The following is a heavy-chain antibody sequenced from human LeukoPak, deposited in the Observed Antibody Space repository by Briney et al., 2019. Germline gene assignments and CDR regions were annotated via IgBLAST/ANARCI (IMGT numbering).Heavy chain of an antibody. V-gene: IGHV1-69*04. J-gene: IGHJ6*02. Sequence: ASVKVSCKASGGTFSSYAISWVRQAPGQGLEWMGRIIPILGIANYAQKFQGRVTITADKSTSTAYMELSCLRSEDTAVYYCAREVGYSSSWDPYYYYGMDVWGQGTTVTVSS. CDR2: IIPILGIA. CDR1: GGTFSSYA. CDR3: AREVGYSSSWDPYYYYGMDV. D-gene: IGHD6-13*01.